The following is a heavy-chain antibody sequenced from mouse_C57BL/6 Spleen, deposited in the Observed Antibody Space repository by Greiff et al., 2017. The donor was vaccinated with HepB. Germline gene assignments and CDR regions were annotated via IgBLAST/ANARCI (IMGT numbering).Heavy chain of an antibody. V-gene: IGHV1-80*01. Sequence: QVQLQQSGAELVKPGASVKISCKASGYAFSSYWMNWVKQRPGKGLEWIGQIYPGDGDTNYNGKFKGKATLTADKSSSTAYMQLSILTSEDSAVYFCARSITTVPPWFAYWGQGTLVTVSA. CDR3: ARSITTVPPWFAY. CDR1: GYAFSSYW. J-gene: IGHJ3*01. D-gene: IGHD1-1*01. CDR2: IYPGDGDT.